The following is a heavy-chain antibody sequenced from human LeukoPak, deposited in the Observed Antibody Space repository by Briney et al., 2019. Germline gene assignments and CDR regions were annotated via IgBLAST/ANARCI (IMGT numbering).Heavy chain of an antibody. CDR2: INPSGGST. V-gene: IGHV1-46*01. J-gene: IGHJ3*02. CDR3: AREGRAGYAFDI. CDR1: GYTFTGYY. D-gene: IGHD6-19*01. Sequence: ASVKVSCKASGYTFTGYYMHWVRQAPGQGLEWMGIINPSGGSTSYAQKFQGRVTMTRDMSTSTAYMELRSLRSDDTAVYYCAREGRAGYAFDIWGQGTMVTVSS.